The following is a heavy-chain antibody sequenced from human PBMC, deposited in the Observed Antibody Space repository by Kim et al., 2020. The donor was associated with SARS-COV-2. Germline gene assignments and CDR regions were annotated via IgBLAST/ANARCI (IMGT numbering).Heavy chain of an antibody. V-gene: IGHV4-34*01. CDR3: ARDEWLGERRTYY. D-gene: IGHD5-12*01. CDR2: INQGGTT. CDR1: GGSFRAYY. J-gene: IGHJ4*02. Sequence: SETLSLTCAVYGGSFRAYYWNWVRQPPGKGLEWIGEINQGGTTDYNPSLKSRVTMSVDTSKNQLSLRLTSVTAADTAVYYCARDEWLGERRTYYWGQGTLVTVSS.